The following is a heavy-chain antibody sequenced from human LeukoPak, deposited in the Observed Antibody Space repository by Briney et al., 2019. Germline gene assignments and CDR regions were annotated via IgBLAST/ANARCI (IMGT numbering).Heavy chain of an antibody. CDR3: ARGPPYNPK. V-gene: IGHV3-30-3*01. J-gene: IGHJ4*02. CDR1: GFTFSSYA. CDR2: ISYDGSNK. D-gene: IGHD1-1*01. Sequence: GGSLRLSCAASGFTFSSYAMHWVRQAPGKGLEWVAVISYDGSNKYYADSVKGRFTISRDNAKNTLYLQMNSLRAEDTAVYYCARGPPYNPKWGQGTLVTVSS.